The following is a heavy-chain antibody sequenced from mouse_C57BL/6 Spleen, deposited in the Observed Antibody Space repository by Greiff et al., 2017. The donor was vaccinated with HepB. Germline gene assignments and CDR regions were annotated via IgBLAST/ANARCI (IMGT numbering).Heavy chain of an antibody. D-gene: IGHD2-12*01. CDR3: ARQRIYYSSPYYAMDY. CDR1: GFTFSSYT. V-gene: IGHV5-9*01. CDR2: ISGGGGNT. Sequence: EVKLVESGGGLVKPGGSLKLSCAASGFTFSSYTMSWVRQTPEKRLEWVATISGGGGNTYYPDSVKGRFTISRDNAKNTLYLQMSSLRSEDTALYYCARQRIYYSSPYYAMDYWGQGTSVTVSS. J-gene: IGHJ4*01.